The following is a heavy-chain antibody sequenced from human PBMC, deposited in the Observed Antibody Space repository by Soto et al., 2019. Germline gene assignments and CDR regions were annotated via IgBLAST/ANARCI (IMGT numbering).Heavy chain of an antibody. CDR2: IYPGDSDT. D-gene: IGHD3-10*01. Sequence: GESLKISCKGSGYSFTSYWIGWVRQMPGKGLEWMGIIYPGDSDTRYSPSFQGQVTISADKSTSTAYLQWSSLKASDTAMYYCARQEVRGVTYYYYGMDVWGQGTTVTVSS. CDR3: ARQEVRGVTYYYYGMDV. J-gene: IGHJ6*02. CDR1: GYSFTSYW. V-gene: IGHV5-51*01.